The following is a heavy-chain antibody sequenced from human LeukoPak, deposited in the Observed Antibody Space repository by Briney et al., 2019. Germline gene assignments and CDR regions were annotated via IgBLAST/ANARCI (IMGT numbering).Heavy chain of an antibody. CDR3: AREVPIAARPFSVSWFDP. D-gene: IGHD6-6*01. J-gene: IGHJ5*02. Sequence: SQTLSLTCTVSGDSISSGGYYWSWIRQHPGKGLEWIGYIYYSGSTYYNPSLKSRVTISVDTSKNQFSLKLSSVTAADTAVYYCAREVPIAARPFSVSWFDPWGQGTLVTVSS. CDR1: GDSISSGGYY. CDR2: IYYSGST. V-gene: IGHV4-31*03.